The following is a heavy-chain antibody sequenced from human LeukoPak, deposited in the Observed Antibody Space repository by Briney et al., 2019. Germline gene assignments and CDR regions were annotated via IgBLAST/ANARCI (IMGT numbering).Heavy chain of an antibody. Sequence: GGSLRLSCEASGFTFSNYGMHWVRQAPGKGLEWVAVIWYDGSKKYYADSVKGRFTISRDSTKNTLYLEMNSLRAEDTAVYFCARVNGELLDYWGQGTLVTVSS. CDR3: ARVNGELLDY. D-gene: IGHD1-26*01. CDR2: IWYDGSKK. J-gene: IGHJ4*02. CDR1: GFTFSNYG. V-gene: IGHV3-33*01.